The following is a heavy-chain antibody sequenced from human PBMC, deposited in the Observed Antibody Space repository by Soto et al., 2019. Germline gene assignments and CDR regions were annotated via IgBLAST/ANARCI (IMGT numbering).Heavy chain of an antibody. Sequence: ASVKVSCKVSGYTFTDLSVHWVRQAPGKGLEWMGGFDPEEDETIYAQKFKGRVAMTEDTSTDTAYMELSSLRSEDTAMYYCATGGGFGKWGNTSPLSSGMDVWGQGTAVTVSS. V-gene: IGHV1-24*01. CDR3: ATGGGFGKWGNTSPLSSGMDV. CDR2: FDPEEDET. J-gene: IGHJ6*02. D-gene: IGHD3-10*01. CDR1: GYTFTDLS.